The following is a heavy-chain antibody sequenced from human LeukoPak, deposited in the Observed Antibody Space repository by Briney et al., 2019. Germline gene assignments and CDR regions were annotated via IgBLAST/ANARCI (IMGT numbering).Heavy chain of an antibody. CDR3: AKAIVVAHLLSPFDY. CDR2: ISYDGSNK. J-gene: IGHJ4*02. D-gene: IGHD3-22*01. Sequence: GGSLRLSCAASGFTFSSYAMHWVRQAPGKGLEWVAVISYDGSNKYYADSVKGRFAISRDNSKNTLYLQMNSLRAEDTAVYYCAKAIVVAHLLSPFDYWGQGTLVTVSS. V-gene: IGHV3-30*09. CDR1: GFTFSSYA.